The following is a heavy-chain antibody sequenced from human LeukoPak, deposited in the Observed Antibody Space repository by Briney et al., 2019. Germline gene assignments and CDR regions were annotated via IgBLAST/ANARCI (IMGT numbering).Heavy chain of an antibody. CDR2: INPSGGST. CDR1: GYTFTSYH. Sequence: GASVKVSCKASGYTFTSYHMHWARQAPGQGLEWMGIINPSGGSTSYAQKFQDRVTMTRDTSTSTVYMELSSLRSEDTAVYYCAKDPYSRGKANYFDYWGQGTLVTVSS. CDR3: AKDPYSRGKANYFDY. J-gene: IGHJ4*02. V-gene: IGHV1-46*01. D-gene: IGHD4-11*01.